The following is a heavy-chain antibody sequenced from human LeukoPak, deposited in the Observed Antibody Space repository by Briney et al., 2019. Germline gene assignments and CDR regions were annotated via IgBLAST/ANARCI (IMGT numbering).Heavy chain of an antibody. CDR1: GFTVSGNY. CDR2: IYSGGRT. D-gene: IGHD3-22*01. V-gene: IGHV3-53*01. J-gene: IGHJ1*01. CDR3: AKLSAGYYDTSGYSFQH. Sequence: PGGSLRLSCAASGFTVSGNYMSWVREAPGKGLELGSVIYSGGRTYYTDSVKGRFTISRDNSKNTLYLQMSSLRAEDTAVYYCAKLSAGYYDTSGYSFQHWGQGTLVTVSS.